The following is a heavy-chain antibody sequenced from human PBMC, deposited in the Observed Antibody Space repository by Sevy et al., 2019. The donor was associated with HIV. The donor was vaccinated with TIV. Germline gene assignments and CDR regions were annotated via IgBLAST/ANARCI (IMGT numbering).Heavy chain of an antibody. J-gene: IGHJ5*02. CDR3: ARLHRGNWFDP. Sequence: SESLSLTCTVSGGSISSSSYYWGWIRQPPGKGLEWIGSIYYSGSTYYNPSLKSRVTISVDTSKNQFSLKLSYVPAADTAVYYCARLHRGNWFDPWGQGTSVTVSS. V-gene: IGHV4-39*01. D-gene: IGHD2-15*01. CDR2: IYYSGST. CDR1: GGSISSSSYY.